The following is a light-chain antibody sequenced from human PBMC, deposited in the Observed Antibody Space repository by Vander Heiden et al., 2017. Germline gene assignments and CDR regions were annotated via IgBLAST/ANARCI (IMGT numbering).Light chain of an antibody. V-gene: IGKV3-11*01. Sequence: EIVLTHSPATLSLSPGDRATLSCRASQSVDSHLAWYQQKPGQAPRLLIDDTSNRATGIPARFSGSGSGTEFTLTISSLEPEDFAVYYCQQRCNWPLTFGGGTKVEIK. CDR3: QQRCNWPLT. J-gene: IGKJ4*01. CDR2: DTS. CDR1: QSVDSH.